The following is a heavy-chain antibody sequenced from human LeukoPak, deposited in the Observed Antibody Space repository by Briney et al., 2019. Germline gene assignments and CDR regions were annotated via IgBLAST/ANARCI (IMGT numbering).Heavy chain of an antibody. CDR1: GFTFDDYA. J-gene: IGHJ3*02. CDR2: ISWNSGSI. Sequence: GRSLRPSCAASGFTFDDYAMHWVRQAPGKGLEWVSGISWNSGSIGYADSVKGRFTISRDNAKNSLYLQMNSLRAEDMALYYCAKDVGPRIMAIWGQGTMVTVSS. D-gene: IGHD3-16*01. CDR3: AKDVGPRIMAI. V-gene: IGHV3-9*03.